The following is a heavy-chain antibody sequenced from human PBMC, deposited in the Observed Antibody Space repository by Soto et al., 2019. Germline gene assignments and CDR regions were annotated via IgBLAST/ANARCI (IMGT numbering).Heavy chain of an antibody. J-gene: IGHJ6*02. CDR3: AGGGVRGVITRTRDYYGMDV. CDR2: IYPGDSDT. Sequence: SLKISCKGSGYSFTSYWIGWVRQMPGKGLECMGIIYPGDSDTRYSPSFQGQVTISADKSISTAYLQWSSLKASDTAMYYCAGGGVRGVITRTRDYYGMDVWGQGTKVTVSS. V-gene: IGHV5-51*01. D-gene: IGHD3-10*01. CDR1: GYSFTSYW.